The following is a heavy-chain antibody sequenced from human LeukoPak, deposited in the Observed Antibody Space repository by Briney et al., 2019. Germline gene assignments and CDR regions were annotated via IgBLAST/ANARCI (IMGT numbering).Heavy chain of an antibody. D-gene: IGHD5-18*01. CDR3: ARATREYSYGYSYWYFDL. Sequence: SETLSLTCTVSGGSISSSNYYWGWIRQPPGKGLEWIGSIYYSGSTYYNPSLKSRVTISVDTSKNQFSLKLSSVTAADTAVYYCARATREYSYGYSYWYFDLWGRGTLVTVSS. V-gene: IGHV4-39*07. J-gene: IGHJ2*01. CDR1: GGSISSSNYY. CDR2: IYYSGST.